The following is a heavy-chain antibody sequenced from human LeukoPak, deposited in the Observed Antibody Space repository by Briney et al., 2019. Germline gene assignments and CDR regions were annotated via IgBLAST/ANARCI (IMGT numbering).Heavy chain of an antibody. CDR3: ARDPAYCGGDCYIAFDI. J-gene: IGHJ3*02. D-gene: IGHD2-21*01. CDR2: ISSSSSTI. CDR1: GFTFSSYA. V-gene: IGHV3-48*02. Sequence: GGSLRLSCAASGFTFSSYAMSWVRQAPGKGLEWVSYISSSSSTIYYADSVKGRFTISRDNAKNSLYLQMNSLRDEDTAVYYCARDPAYCGGDCYIAFDIWGQGTMVTVSS.